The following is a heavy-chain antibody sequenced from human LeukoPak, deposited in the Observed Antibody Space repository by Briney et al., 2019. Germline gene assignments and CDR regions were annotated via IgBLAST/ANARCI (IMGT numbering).Heavy chain of an antibody. J-gene: IGHJ1*01. D-gene: IGHD3-3*01. Sequence: PLETLSLTCAVYGGSFSGYYWSWIRQPPGKGLEWIGEINHSGSTNYNPSLKSRVNISVDTSKNQFSLKLSSVTAADTAVYYCARDTYYDFWSGYYPPWGQGTLVTVSS. CDR3: ARDTYYDFWSGYYPP. CDR2: INHSGST. CDR1: GGSFSGYY. V-gene: IGHV4-34*01.